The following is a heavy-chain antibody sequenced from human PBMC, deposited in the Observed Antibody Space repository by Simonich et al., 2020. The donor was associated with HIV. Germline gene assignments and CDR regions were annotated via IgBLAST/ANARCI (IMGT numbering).Heavy chain of an antibody. CDR3: ARRDRELILYFDY. Sequence: QVQLQQWGAGLLKPSETLSLTCAVYGGSFSGYYWSWIRQPPGKGLEWIGELNHSGITNYKSSLNSRATRSVDKSKNQFSLKLSSVTAADTAIYYCARRDRELILYFDYWGQGNLVTVSS. V-gene: IGHV4-34*01. CDR1: GGSFSGYY. J-gene: IGHJ4*02. D-gene: IGHD3-3*01. CDR2: LNHSGIT.